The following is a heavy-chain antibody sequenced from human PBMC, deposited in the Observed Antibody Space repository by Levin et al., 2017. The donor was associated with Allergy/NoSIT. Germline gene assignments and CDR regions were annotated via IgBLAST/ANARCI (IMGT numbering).Heavy chain of an antibody. Sequence: AASVKVSCKASGYTFTGYYIHWVRQAPGQGLEWMGWINPNSGGTNYAQKFQGRVTMTRDTSISTAYMELNRLRSDDTAVYYCARDAEPIAAAGTFGNYWGQGTLVTVSS. V-gene: IGHV1-2*02. CDR1: GYTFTGYY. CDR3: ARDAEPIAAAGTFGNY. J-gene: IGHJ4*02. D-gene: IGHD6-13*01. CDR2: INPNSGGT.